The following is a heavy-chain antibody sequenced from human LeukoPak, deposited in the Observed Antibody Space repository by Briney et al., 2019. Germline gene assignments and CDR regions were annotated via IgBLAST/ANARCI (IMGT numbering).Heavy chain of an antibody. V-gene: IGHV3-64*01. CDR1: GFTFSSYG. CDR3: ARVRSYDSGVYYYDY. J-gene: IGHJ4*02. Sequence: GRSLRLSCAASGFTFSSYGMHWVRQAPGKGLEYVSAISSNGGDTYYTNSVKGRFTISRDNAKNTLYLQMGSLRAEDMAVYYCARVRSYDSGVYYYDYWGQGTLVTVSS. CDR2: ISSNGGDT. D-gene: IGHD3-22*01.